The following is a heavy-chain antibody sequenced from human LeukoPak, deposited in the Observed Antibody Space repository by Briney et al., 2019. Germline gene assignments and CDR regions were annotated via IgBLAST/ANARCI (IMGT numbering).Heavy chain of an antibody. J-gene: IGHJ4*02. Sequence: GGSLRLSCAASGFTFSSYAMSWVRQAPGKGLEWVSSISGSGGSTYYADSVRGQFTISRDNSKNTLYLQMNSLRAEDTAVYYCAKEAGLLWFGELWDYWGQGTLVTVSS. CDR3: AKEAGLLWFGELWDY. D-gene: IGHD3-10*01. CDR2: ISGSGGST. V-gene: IGHV3-23*01. CDR1: GFTFSSYA.